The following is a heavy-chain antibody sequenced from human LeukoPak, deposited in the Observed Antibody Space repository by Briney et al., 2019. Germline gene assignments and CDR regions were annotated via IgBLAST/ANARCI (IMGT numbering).Heavy chain of an antibody. V-gene: IGHV1-8*01. CDR2: MNPNSGNT. CDR1: GYTYTSYD. Sequence: ASVKVSCKASGYTYTSYDINWVRQATGQGLELMGWMNPNSGNTGYAQKFQGRVTMTRNTSISTAYMELSSLRSEDTAVYHCARGRLYYYGSGSYKVDPWGQGTLVTVSS. CDR3: ARGRLYYYGSGSYKVDP. J-gene: IGHJ5*02. D-gene: IGHD3-10*01.